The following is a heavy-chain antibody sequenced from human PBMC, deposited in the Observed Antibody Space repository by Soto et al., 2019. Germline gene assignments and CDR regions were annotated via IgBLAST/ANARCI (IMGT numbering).Heavy chain of an antibody. CDR3: ARGLYSSSSSGMDV. Sequence: TSETLSLTCTVSGGSISSGGYYWSWIRQHPGKGLEWIGYIYYSGSTYYNPSLKSRVTISVDTSKNQFSLKLSSVTAADTAVYYWARGLYSSSSSGMDVWGQGTTVTVAS. J-gene: IGHJ6*02. V-gene: IGHV4-31*03. CDR1: GGSISSGGYY. D-gene: IGHD6-6*01. CDR2: IYYSGST.